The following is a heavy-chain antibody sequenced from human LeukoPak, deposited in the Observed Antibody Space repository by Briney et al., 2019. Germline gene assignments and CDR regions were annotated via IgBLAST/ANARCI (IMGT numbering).Heavy chain of an antibody. CDR3: AREIYDILTGYPLNYYYYIDV. J-gene: IGHJ6*03. V-gene: IGHV4-38-2*02. D-gene: IGHD3-9*01. CDR1: GYSISSGYY. Sequence: SETLSLTCTVSGYSISSGYYWGWIRQPPGKGLEWIGSIYHSGSTYYNPSLKSRVTISVDTSKNQFSLKLTSVTAADTAVYYCAREIYDILTGYPLNYYYYIDVWGKGTTVTVSS. CDR2: IYHSGST.